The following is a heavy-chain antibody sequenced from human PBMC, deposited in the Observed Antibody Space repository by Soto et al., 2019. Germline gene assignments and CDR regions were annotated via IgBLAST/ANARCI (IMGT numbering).Heavy chain of an antibody. V-gene: IGHV3-23*01. CDR3: AKDGGSYTPAWYFDL. J-gene: IGHJ2*01. Sequence: GGSLRLSCAASGFTFSSYAMSWVRQAPGKGLEWVSAISGSGGSTYYADSVKGRSTISRDNSKNTLYLQMNSLRAEDTAVYYCAKDGGSYTPAWYFDLWGRGTLVTVSS. D-gene: IGHD1-26*01. CDR2: ISGSGGST. CDR1: GFTFSSYA.